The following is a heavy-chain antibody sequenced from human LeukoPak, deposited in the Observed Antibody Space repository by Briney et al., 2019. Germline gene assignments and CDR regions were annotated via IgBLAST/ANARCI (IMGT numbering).Heavy chain of an antibody. CDR1: GGSISSYY. CDR3: ARRLGSSSTGFDY. J-gene: IGHJ4*02. CDR2: IHYSGST. Sequence: SETLSLTCTVSGGSISSYYWSWIRQPPGKGLEWIGSIHYSGSTTYNPSLKSPVTISVDTSKNQFSLKLSSVTAADTAVYYCARRLGSSSTGFDYWGQGTLVTVCS. D-gene: IGHD2-2*01. V-gene: IGHV4-59*08.